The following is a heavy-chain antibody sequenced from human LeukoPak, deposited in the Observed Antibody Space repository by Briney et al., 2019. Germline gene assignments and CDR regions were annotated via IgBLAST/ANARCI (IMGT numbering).Heavy chain of an antibody. CDR3: AKGRYDSSGYYFSGHAFDI. CDR2: ISGSGGST. Sequence: PGGSLRLSCAASGFTFSSYAMSWVRQAPGKGLEWVSAISGSGGSTYYADSVKGRFTISRDNSKNTLYLQMNSLGAEDTAVYYCAKGRYDSSGYYFSGHAFDIWGQGTMVTVSS. CDR1: GFTFSSYA. D-gene: IGHD3-22*01. J-gene: IGHJ3*02. V-gene: IGHV3-23*01.